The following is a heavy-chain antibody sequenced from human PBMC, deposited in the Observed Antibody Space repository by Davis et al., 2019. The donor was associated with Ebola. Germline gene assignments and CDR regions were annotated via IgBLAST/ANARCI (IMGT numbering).Heavy chain of an antibody. J-gene: IGHJ6*03. V-gene: IGHV2-70*04. CDR1: GFSLRTGGER. Sequence: SGPTLVKPTQTLTLTCTFAGFSLRTGGERVGWIRRPPGKALEWPAHIDWDDDKFYSTSLETRLTISQDTSKNQVVLTMTNMDPVDTATYYCVRLGDYYYVDVWGRGITVTVSS. D-gene: IGHD7-27*01. CDR2: IDWDDDK. CDR3: VRLGDYYYVDV.